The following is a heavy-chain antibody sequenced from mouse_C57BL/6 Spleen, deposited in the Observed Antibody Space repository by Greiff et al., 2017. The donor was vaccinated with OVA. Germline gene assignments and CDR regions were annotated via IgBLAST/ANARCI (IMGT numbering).Heavy chain of an antibody. V-gene: IGHV1-61*01. J-gene: IGHJ2*01. CDR3: ARSGLGRVDY. Sequence: QVHVKQPGAELVRPGSSVKLSCKASGYTFTSYWMDWVKQRPGQGLEWIGNIYPSDSETLYNQKFKDKATLTVDKSSSTAYMQLSSLTSEDSAVYYCARSGLGRVDYWGQGTTLTVSS. CDR1: GYTFTSYW. D-gene: IGHD4-1*01. CDR2: IYPSDSET.